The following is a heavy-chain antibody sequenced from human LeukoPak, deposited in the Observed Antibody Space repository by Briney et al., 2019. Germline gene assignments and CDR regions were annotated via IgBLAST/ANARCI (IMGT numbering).Heavy chain of an antibody. V-gene: IGHV3-23*01. J-gene: IGHJ4*02. D-gene: IGHD1-1*01. Sequence: GGSLRLSCAASGFPFTNYAIEWGRQAPGKGLERVSGISASGGTTHYADSVKGRFTISRDNAKNILHLQMNSLRLDDTAVYYCARDKGLEWPADYWGQGILVAVSS. CDR3: ARDKGLEWPADY. CDR1: GFPFTNYA. CDR2: ISASGGTT.